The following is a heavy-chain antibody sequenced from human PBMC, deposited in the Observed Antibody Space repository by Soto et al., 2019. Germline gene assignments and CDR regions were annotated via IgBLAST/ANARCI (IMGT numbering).Heavy chain of an antibody. CDR3: ARDTALELPGV. CDR2: VFHSGTT. D-gene: IGHD1-7*01. V-gene: IGHV4-4*02. Sequence: QVQLQESGPGLVKPSGTLSLTCTVSGDSISNNNWWSWVRQSPGKGLEWIGEVFHSGTTNYNPSLKSRLTISVDNSKNQFSLRLTSVTAADTAVYYCARDTALELPGVWGQGITDTVPS. J-gene: IGHJ6*02. CDR1: GDSISNNNW.